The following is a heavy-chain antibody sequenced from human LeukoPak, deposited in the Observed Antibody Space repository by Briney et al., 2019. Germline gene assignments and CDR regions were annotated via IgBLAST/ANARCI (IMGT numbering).Heavy chain of an antibody. CDR1: GYTFTSYD. CDR2: MNPNSGNT. J-gene: IGHJ4*02. Sequence: ASVKASCKASGYTFTSYDINWVRQATGQGLEWMGWMNPNSGNTGYAQKFQGRVTMTRNTSISTAYMELSSLRSEDTAVYYCARGRQLRRTQRELLGYWGQGTLVTVSS. CDR3: ARGRQLRRTQRELLGY. V-gene: IGHV1-8*01. D-gene: IGHD1-26*01.